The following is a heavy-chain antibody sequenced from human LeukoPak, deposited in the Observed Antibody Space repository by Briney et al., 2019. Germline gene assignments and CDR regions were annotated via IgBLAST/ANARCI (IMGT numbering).Heavy chain of an antibody. CDR1: GFIFSSYA. CDR3: ASYIVAKIEVNWFDP. D-gene: IGHD5-12*01. Sequence: PGGSLRLSCAASGFIFSSYAMSWVRQAPGKGLEWVSGISGSADITDYADSVKGRFTISRDNSKNTLYLQMNSLRAEDAAVYYCASYIVAKIEVNWFDPWGQGTLVTVSS. J-gene: IGHJ5*02. V-gene: IGHV3-23*01. CDR2: ISGSADIT.